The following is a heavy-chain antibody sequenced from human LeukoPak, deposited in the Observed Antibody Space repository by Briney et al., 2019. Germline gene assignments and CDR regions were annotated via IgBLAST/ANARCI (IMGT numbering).Heavy chain of an antibody. D-gene: IGHD4-17*01. CDR2: IYYSVSGGGT. CDR3: ARGGTMTTVPL. CDR1: GGSINNYY. J-gene: IGHJ4*02. Sequence: SETLSLTCTVSGGSINNYYWNWIRQPPGKGLELIGYIYYSVSGGGTNYNPSLKSRVTISADTSKSQFSLKLSSVTAADTAVYYCARGGTMTTVPLWGQGTPVTVSS. V-gene: IGHV4-59*08.